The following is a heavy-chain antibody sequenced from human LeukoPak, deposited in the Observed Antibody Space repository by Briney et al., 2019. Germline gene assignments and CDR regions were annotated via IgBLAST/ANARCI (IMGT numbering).Heavy chain of an antibody. CDR1: GGSINSYY. J-gene: IGHJ6*03. Sequence: SETLSLTCTVSGGSINSYYWSWIRQPPGKGLEWIGSIYYSGSTNYNPSLKSRVTISVDTSKNQFSLKLSSVTAADTAVYYCARVPGPYYYYYMDVWGKGTTVPVSS. D-gene: IGHD3-10*01. V-gene: IGHV4-59*01. CDR2: IYYSGST. CDR3: ARVPGPYYYYYMDV.